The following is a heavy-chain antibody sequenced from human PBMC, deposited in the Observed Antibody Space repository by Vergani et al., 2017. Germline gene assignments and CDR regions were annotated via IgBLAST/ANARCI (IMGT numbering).Heavy chain of an antibody. CDR1: GDSISSGNN. J-gene: IGHJ2*01. CDR3: ARGYRDSSGYRPTSWYFDL. D-gene: IGHD3-22*01. Sequence: QVNLQESGPGLVKPSETLSLTCAVSGDSISSGNNWGWIRQPPGKGLEWISSVYHSGSTNYNPSLKSRVTISVDKSKNQFSLKLSSVTAADTAVYYCARGYRDSSGYRPTSWYFDLWGRGTLVTVSS. CDR2: VYHSGST. V-gene: IGHV4-38-2*01.